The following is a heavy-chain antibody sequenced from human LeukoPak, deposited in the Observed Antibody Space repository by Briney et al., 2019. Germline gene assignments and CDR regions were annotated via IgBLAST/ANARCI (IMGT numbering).Heavy chain of an antibody. Sequence: GGSLRLSCAASGFTFSSYWMSWVRQAPGKGLEWVANIKQGGSEKYYVDSVKGRFTISRDNAKNSLYLQMNSLRAEDTAVYYCARDYFYYGSGSFSSDNSDYSGQGTLVTVSS. J-gene: IGHJ4*02. D-gene: IGHD3-10*01. CDR2: IKQGGSEK. CDR3: ARDYFYYGSGSFSSDNSDY. V-gene: IGHV3-7*01. CDR1: GFTFSSYW.